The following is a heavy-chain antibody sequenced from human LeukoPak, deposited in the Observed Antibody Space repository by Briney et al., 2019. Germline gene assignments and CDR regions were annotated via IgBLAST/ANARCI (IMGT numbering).Heavy chain of an antibody. Sequence: SETLSLTCTVSGGSISSYYWSWIRQPAGKGLEWIGRIYTSGSTNYNPSLKSRVTMSVDTSKNQFSLKLSSVPAADTAVYYCASSSPSEYYYDSSGFSEPFRYWGQGTLVTVSS. CDR2: IYTSGST. CDR3: ASSSPSEYYYDSSGFSEPFRY. CDR1: GGSISSYY. V-gene: IGHV4-4*07. D-gene: IGHD3-22*01. J-gene: IGHJ4*02.